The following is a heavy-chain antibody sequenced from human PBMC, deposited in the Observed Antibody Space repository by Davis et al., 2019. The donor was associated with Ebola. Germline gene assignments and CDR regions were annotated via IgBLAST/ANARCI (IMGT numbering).Heavy chain of an antibody. CDR3: ARDVGIAVAGLDFDY. CDR1: GYTFTGYN. CDR2: TNPYNGDT. V-gene: IGHV1-18*04. Sequence: ASVKVSCKASGYTFTGYNMHWVRQAPGQGLEWVGWTNPYNGDTNYAQGLQGRVTMTTDTSTSTAYMELRSLRSDDTAVYYCARDVGIAVAGLDFDYWGQGTLVTVSS. J-gene: IGHJ4*02. D-gene: IGHD6-19*01.